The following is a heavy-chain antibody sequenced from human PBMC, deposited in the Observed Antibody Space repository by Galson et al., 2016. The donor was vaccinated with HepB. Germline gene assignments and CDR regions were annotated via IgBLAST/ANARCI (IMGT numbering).Heavy chain of an antibody. J-gene: IGHJ4*02. Sequence: SVKVSCKASGYTFTSYAIHWVRQAPGQRLEWLGWISAVNDNTKYPQKFQGRVTITRDTSASTAYMELSSLRSEDTAVYYCARRGDGYNYDCWGQGTLVTVSS. CDR3: ARRGDGYNYDC. D-gene: IGHD5-24*01. CDR1: GYTFTSYA. V-gene: IGHV1-3*01. CDR2: ISAVNDNT.